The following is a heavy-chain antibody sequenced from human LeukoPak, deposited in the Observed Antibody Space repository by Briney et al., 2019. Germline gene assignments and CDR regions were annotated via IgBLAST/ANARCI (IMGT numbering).Heavy chain of an antibody. V-gene: IGHV4-39*07. Sequence: SETLSLTCTVSGGSISSSCYYWGWIRQPPGKGLEWIGSIYYSGSTYYNPSLKSRVTISVDTSKNQFSLKLTSVTAADTAVYYCATTTIRLGYWGQGTLVTVSS. J-gene: IGHJ4*02. D-gene: IGHD1-26*01. CDR2: IYYSGST. CDR3: ATTTIRLGY. CDR1: GGSISSSCYY.